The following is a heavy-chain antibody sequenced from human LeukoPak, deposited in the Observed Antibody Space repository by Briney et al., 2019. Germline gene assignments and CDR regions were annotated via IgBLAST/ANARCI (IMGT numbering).Heavy chain of an antibody. D-gene: IGHD2-2*01. Sequence: PGGSLRLSCAASGFIFSSYGMHWVRQAPGKGLEWVTFIRYDGSDKYYADSVNGRFTISRDNSKNTVYLQMNSLRAEDTAVYYCAKDRERVLTSTSCSFDSWGHGTLVTVSS. CDR1: GFIFSSYG. V-gene: IGHV3-30*02. J-gene: IGHJ4*01. CDR2: IRYDGSDK. CDR3: AKDRERVLTSTSCSFDS.